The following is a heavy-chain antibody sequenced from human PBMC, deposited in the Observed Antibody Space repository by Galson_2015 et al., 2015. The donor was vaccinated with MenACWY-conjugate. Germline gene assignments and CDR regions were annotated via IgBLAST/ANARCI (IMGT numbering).Heavy chain of an antibody. J-gene: IGHJ5*02. CDR3: ARSGVGYGERWLDP. V-gene: IGHV3-53*01. CDR2: ICSGSTT. D-gene: IGHD3-3*01. CDR1: GLTVSTSC. Sequence: SLRLSCAASGLTVSTSCMSWVRQAPGEGLEWVSIICSGSTTKYADSVKGRFTISGDNSKSTVYLQMNSLRVEDTAMYYCARSGVGYGERWLDPWGQGTLVTVSS.